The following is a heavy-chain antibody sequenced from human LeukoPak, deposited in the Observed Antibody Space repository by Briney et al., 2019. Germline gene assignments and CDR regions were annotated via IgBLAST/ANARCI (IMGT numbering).Heavy chain of an antibody. CDR1: GFTFSDYY. Sequence: GGSLRLSCAASGFTFSDYYMSWIRQAPGKGLEWVSYISSSGSTIYYADSVKGRFTISRDNAKNLLYLQMNSLRAEDTAVYYCAGMYYDFLNWFDPWGQGTLVTVSS. CDR2: ISSSGSTI. V-gene: IGHV3-11*01. J-gene: IGHJ5*02. CDR3: AGMYYDFLNWFDP. D-gene: IGHD3-3*01.